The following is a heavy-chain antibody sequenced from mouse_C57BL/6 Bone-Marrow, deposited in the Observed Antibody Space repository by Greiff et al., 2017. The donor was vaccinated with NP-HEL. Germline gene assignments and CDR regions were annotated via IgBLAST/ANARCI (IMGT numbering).Heavy chain of an antibody. Sequence: EVNVVESGGGLVQPGESLKLSCESNEYEFPSHDMSWVRKTPEKRLELVAAINSDGGSTYYPDTMERRFIISRDNTKKTLYLQMSSLRSEDTALYYCARLAYSNYFYAMDYWGQGTSVTVSS. V-gene: IGHV5-2*01. CDR2: INSDGGST. CDR3: ARLAYSNYFYAMDY. D-gene: IGHD2-5*01. CDR1: EYEFPSHD. J-gene: IGHJ4*01.